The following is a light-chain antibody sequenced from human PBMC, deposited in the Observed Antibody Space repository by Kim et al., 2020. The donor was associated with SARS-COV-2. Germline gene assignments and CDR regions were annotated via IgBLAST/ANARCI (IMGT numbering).Light chain of an antibody. CDR1: QSITNH. V-gene: IGKV1-39*01. J-gene: IGKJ1*01. CDR3: QQSYTMPRT. CDR2: AAS. Sequence: DIQMTQSPSSLSASVGDRVTITCRASQSITNHLNWYQQKPGKAPKVLIYAASTLQSGVPSRFSGSGSGTDFTLTISSLQPDDFATYYSQQSYTMPRTFGPGTKVDIK.